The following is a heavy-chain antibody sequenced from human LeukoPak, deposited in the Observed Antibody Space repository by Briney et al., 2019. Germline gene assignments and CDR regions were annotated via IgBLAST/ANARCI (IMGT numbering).Heavy chain of an antibody. CDR2: IYHSGST. Sequence: SETLSLTCTVSGYSISSGYYWGWIRQPPGKGLEWIGSIYHSGSTYYNPSLKSRVTMSVDTSKNQFSLKLSSVTAADTAVYYCARVFGPPYYYYYMDVWGKGTTVTISS. CDR1: GYSISSGYY. V-gene: IGHV4-38-2*02. CDR3: ARVFGPPYYYYYMDV. D-gene: IGHD3-10*01. J-gene: IGHJ6*03.